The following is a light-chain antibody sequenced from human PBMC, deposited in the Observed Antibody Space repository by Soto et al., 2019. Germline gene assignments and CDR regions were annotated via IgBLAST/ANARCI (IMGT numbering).Light chain of an antibody. CDR2: QVS. CDR1: SSDLGGYNF. J-gene: IGLJ1*01. Sequence: QSALTQPASVSGSHGQSSTISCTGTSSDLGGYNFVSWYQHHPGKAPKLMIYQVSNRPSGVSNRVSGSKSGNTASLTISGLQAEDEDDYYCCSYTSSSPYVFGTGTKLTVL. CDR3: CSYTSSSPYV. V-gene: IGLV2-14*01.